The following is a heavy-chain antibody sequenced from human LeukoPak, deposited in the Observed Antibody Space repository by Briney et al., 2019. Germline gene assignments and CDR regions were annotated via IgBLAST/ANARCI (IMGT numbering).Heavy chain of an antibody. D-gene: IGHD2-2*01. V-gene: IGHV3-30-3*01. CDR1: GFTFSSYA. CDR3: AILSIVVVAAAKQDLDC. CDR2: ISYDGSNK. Sequence: GGSLRLSCAASGFTFSSYAMHWVRQAPGKGLEWVAVISYDGSNKYYADSVKGRFTISRDSPTKTLYLQMSSLRAEDTAVYYCAILSIVVVAAAKQDLDCWGQGTLVTVSS. J-gene: IGHJ4*02.